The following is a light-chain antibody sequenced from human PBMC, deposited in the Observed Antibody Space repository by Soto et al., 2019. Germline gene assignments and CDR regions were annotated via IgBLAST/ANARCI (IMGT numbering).Light chain of an antibody. Sequence: EIVMTQSPATLSVSPGERATLSCRASQSVSSNLAWYQQKPGQAPRLLIYGASTMATGIPARFSGSGSGTESTLTISSLQSEDFAVYYCQQYNNWAPWTLGQGTKVEIK. V-gene: IGKV3-15*01. CDR2: GAS. CDR3: QQYNNWAPWT. CDR1: QSVSSN. J-gene: IGKJ1*01.